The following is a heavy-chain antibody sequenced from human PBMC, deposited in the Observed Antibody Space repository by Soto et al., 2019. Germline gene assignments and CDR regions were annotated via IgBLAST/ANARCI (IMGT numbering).Heavy chain of an antibody. V-gene: IGHV4-61*01. CDR3: ARGGAYYYYYGMDV. CDR1: GDSVSNGNSY. Sequence: QVQLQESGPGLVKPSETLSLTCTVSGDSVSNGNSYWSWIRQPPGKGLEWIGYTYYSGSTNYNPSIKSRVTISVDTSKNQFSLRLSSVTAADTAVYYCARGGAYYYYYGMDVWGQGTTVTVSS. J-gene: IGHJ6*02. CDR2: TYYSGST.